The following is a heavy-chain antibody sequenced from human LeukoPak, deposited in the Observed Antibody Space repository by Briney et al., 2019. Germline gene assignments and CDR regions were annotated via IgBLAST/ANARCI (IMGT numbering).Heavy chain of an antibody. J-gene: IGHJ4*02. CDR3: ARGMTFDY. CDR1: GGSFRGYY. V-gene: IGHV4-34*01. CDR2: INHSGST. Sequence: PSETLSLTCAVYGGSFRGYYWSWIRQPPGKGLEWIGEINHSGSTNYNPSLKSRVTISVDTSKNQFSLKLSSVTAADTAVYYCARGMTFDYWGQGTLVTVSS.